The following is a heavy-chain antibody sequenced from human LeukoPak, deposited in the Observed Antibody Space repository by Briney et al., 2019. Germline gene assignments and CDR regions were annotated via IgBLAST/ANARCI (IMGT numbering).Heavy chain of an antibody. Sequence: SQTLSLTCAISGDSVSNNSAAWNWIRQSPSRGLEWLGRTYYRSKWYNDYAVSVKSRITINPDTSKNQFSLQLNSVTPEDTAVYYCASGIVVVPAALGAFDIWGQGTMVTVSS. CDR2: TYYRSKWYN. D-gene: IGHD2-2*01. J-gene: IGHJ3*02. CDR1: GDSVSNNSAA. V-gene: IGHV6-1*01. CDR3: ASGIVVVPAALGAFDI.